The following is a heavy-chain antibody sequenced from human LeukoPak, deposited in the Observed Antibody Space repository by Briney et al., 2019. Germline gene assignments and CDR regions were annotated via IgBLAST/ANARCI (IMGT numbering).Heavy chain of an antibody. Sequence: GESLKISCKGSGNSFTSYWIAWVRQMPGKGLEYMGIINPGDSETRYSPSFQGQVTISADKSISTAYLQWSSLKASDTAMYYCARRGYSGYEHFDYWGQGTLVTVSS. V-gene: IGHV5-51*01. D-gene: IGHD5-12*01. J-gene: IGHJ4*02. CDR1: GNSFTSYW. CDR3: ARRGYSGYEHFDY. CDR2: INPGDSET.